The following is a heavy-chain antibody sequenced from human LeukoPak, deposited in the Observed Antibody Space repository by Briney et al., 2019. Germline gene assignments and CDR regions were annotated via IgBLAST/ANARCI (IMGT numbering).Heavy chain of an antibody. V-gene: IGHV4-59*01. D-gene: IGHD6-13*01. Sequence: PSETLSLTCTVSGVSISSYYWSWIRQPPGKGLEWIGYIYYSGSTNYNPSLKSRVTISVDTSKNQFSLKLSSVTAADTAVYYCASESRIAAFDYWGQGTLVTVSS. CDR1: GVSISSYY. CDR2: IYYSGST. J-gene: IGHJ4*02. CDR3: ASESRIAAFDY.